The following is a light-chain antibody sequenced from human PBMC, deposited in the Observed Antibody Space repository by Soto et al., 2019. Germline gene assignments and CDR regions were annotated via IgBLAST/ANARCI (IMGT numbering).Light chain of an antibody. J-gene: IGKJ2*01. CDR2: DAS. CDR3: QQHDDYSHAT. V-gene: IGKV1-5*01. Sequence: DVQMTQSPSTLSASVGDRVTISCRTSQDIGNFLAWYQHKPGKAPKLLIYDASTLQTGVPSRFRASGFVTEFTLTISGLQPDDIATYYCQQHDDYSHATFGQGTKVEIK. CDR1: QDIGNF.